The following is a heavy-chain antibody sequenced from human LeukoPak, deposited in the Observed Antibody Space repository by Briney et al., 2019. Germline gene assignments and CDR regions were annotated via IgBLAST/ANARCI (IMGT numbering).Heavy chain of an antibody. Sequence: GGSLRLSCAASGFTVSSHYMSWVRQAPGKGLEWVSSIVGTGASTFYADSVKGRFTISRDNSMDTLYLQLNSLRAEDTAVYFCAKGKAYNNLDWFDPWGQGTLVTVSS. CDR3: AKGKAYNNLDWFDP. CDR2: IVGTGAST. J-gene: IGHJ5*02. V-gene: IGHV3-23*01. CDR1: GFTVSSHY. D-gene: IGHD4-11*01.